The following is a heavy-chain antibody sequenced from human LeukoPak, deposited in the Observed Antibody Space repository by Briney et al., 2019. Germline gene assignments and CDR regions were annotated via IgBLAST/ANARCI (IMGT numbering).Heavy chain of an antibody. D-gene: IGHD3-10*01. CDR2: IGAGGVAT. CDR3: GRPTKFWLIRGDGVDV. Sequence: PGASLRLSCAASGFTFTTYAMTWVRQAPGKGLEWVSSIGAGGVATFYSDSVKGRFTISRDNSMNTLYLQMNSLRADGTAVYYCGRPTKFWLIRGDGVDVWGQGTTVTVSS. J-gene: IGHJ6*02. CDR1: GFTFTTYA. V-gene: IGHV3-23*01.